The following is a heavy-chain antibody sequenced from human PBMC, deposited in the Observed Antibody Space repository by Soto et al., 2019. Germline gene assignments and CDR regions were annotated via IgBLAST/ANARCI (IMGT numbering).Heavy chain of an antibody. CDR3: AKDKRNCGGACYLTAFDY. J-gene: IGHJ4*02. Sequence: PGGSLRLSCAASGFTFSSYAMSWVRQAPGKGLEWVSAISGSGGSTYYADSVKGRFTISRDNSKNTLYLQMNSLRAEDTAVYYCAKDKRNCGGACYLTAFDYWGQGTLVTVSS. V-gene: IGHV3-23*01. CDR2: ISGSGGST. D-gene: IGHD2-21*02. CDR1: GFTFSSYA.